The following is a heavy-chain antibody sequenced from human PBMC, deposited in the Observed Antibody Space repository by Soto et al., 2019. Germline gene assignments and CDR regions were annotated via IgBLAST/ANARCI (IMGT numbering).Heavy chain of an antibody. Sequence: QVHLVQSGGEVKKPGASVRVSCKASGYSFIDYYMHWVRHAPGQGLEWMGMINPSGGSTSYSQKFQGIVTMTRDTSSSTVYMELSCLRYEDTAVYYCARDVEEVAYGDPFAYSGQGTVLTVSS. CDR3: ARDVEEVAYGDPFAY. J-gene: IGHJ4*02. V-gene: IGHV1-46*01. D-gene: IGHD4-17*01. CDR2: INPSGGST. CDR1: GYSFIDYY.